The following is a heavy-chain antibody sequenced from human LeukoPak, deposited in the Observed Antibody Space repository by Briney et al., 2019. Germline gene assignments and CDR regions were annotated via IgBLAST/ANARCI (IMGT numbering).Heavy chain of an antibody. V-gene: IGHV3-23*01. CDR2: ISGSDGST. CDR1: GFTFSSYT. Sequence: PGGSLRLSCATSGFTFSSYTMNWVRQAPGKGQEWVSGISGSDGSTYYADSVKGRFTISRDNSKNTLYLQMNSLRVEGTAVYYCAKDPPGAGPDFDCWGQGTLVTVSS. J-gene: IGHJ4*02. D-gene: IGHD6-19*01. CDR3: AKDPPGAGPDFDC.